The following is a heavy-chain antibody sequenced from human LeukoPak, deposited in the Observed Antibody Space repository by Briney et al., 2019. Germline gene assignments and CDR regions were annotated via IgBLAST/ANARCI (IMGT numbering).Heavy chain of an antibody. CDR1: GFNFRLYS. CDR3: AKFLVGATYNDY. V-gene: IGHV3-23*01. CDR2: ISGSGGST. D-gene: IGHD1-26*01. J-gene: IGHJ4*02. Sequence: GGSLRLSCAASGFNFRLYSMNWVRQAPGKGLEWVSAISGSGGSTYYADSVKGRFTISRDNSKNTLYLQMNSLRAEDTAVYYCAKFLVGATYNDYWGQGTLVTVSS.